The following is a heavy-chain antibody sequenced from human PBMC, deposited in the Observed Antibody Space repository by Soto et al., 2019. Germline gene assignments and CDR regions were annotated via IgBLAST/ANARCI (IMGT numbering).Heavy chain of an antibody. CDR1: GFTFSSYW. CDR2: IKTDGSST. D-gene: IGHD1-26*01. Sequence: EVQLVESGGGLVQPGGSLRLSCAVSGFTFSSYWMHWVRQAPGKGLVWVSRIKTDGSSTSYADSVKGRFTISRDNAKNTLYLQLNSLRAEGTAVYYCARVGSGSYWFDYWGQGTLVTVSS. V-gene: IGHV3-74*01. J-gene: IGHJ4*02. CDR3: ARVGSGSYWFDY.